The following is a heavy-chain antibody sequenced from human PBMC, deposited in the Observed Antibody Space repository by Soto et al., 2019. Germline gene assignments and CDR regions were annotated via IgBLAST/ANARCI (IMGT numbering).Heavy chain of an antibody. Sequence: QVQLVESGGGVVQPGRSLRLSCAASGFTFSSYGMHWVRQAPGKGLEWVAVIWYDGSNKYYADSVKGRFTISRDNSKNTLYLQMNSLRAEDTAVYYCAIFHDYSNGGFDSWGQGTLGTVSS. CDR1: GFTFSSYG. D-gene: IGHD4-4*01. CDR3: AIFHDYSNGGFDS. CDR2: IWYDGSNK. V-gene: IGHV3-33*01. J-gene: IGHJ4*02.